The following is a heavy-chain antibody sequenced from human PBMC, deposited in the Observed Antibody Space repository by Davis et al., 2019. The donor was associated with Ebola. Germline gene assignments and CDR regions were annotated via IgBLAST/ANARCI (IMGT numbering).Heavy chain of an antibody. D-gene: IGHD2-8*01. CDR2: ISSSSSYI. CDR3: AREGKGCTNGVCYKDFDY. CDR1: GFTFSSYS. V-gene: IGHV3-21*01. Sequence: GESLKISCAASGFTFSSYSMNWVRQAPGKGLEWVSSISSSSSYIYYADSVKGRFTISRDNSKNTLYLQMNSLRAEDTAVYYCAREGKGCTNGVCYKDFDYWGQGTLVTVSS. J-gene: IGHJ4*02.